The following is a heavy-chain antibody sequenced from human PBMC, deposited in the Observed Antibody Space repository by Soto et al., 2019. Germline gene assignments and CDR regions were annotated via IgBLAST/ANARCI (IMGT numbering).Heavy chain of an antibody. Sequence: SETLSLTCTVSGGSISCYYWSWIRQPPGKGLEWIGYIYYSGSTNYNPSLKSRVTISVDTSKNQFSLKLSSVTAADTAVYYCARTPDYSNPVDYWGQGTLVTVSS. CDR3: ARTPDYSNPVDY. J-gene: IGHJ4*02. CDR1: GGSISCYY. V-gene: IGHV4-59*01. D-gene: IGHD4-4*01. CDR2: IYYSGST.